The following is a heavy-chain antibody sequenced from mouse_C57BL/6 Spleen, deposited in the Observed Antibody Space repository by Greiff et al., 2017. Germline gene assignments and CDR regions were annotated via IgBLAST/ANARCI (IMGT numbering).Heavy chain of an antibody. CDR2: INPGSGGT. CDR3: ARSELFDY. CDR1: GYAFTNYL. J-gene: IGHJ2*01. Sequence: QVQLKESGAELVRPGTSVKVSCKASGYAFTNYLIEWVKQRPGQGLEWIGVINPGSGGTNYNEKFKGKATLTADKSSSTAYMQLSSLTSEDSAVYFCARSELFDYWGQGTTLTVSS. V-gene: IGHV1-54*01.